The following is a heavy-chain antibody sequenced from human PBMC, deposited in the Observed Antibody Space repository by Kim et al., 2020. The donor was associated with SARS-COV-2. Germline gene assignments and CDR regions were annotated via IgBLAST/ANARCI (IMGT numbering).Heavy chain of an antibody. CDR1: GFTFSSYS. J-gene: IGHJ5*02. V-gene: IGHV3-21*01. D-gene: IGHD5-12*01. CDR2: ISSSSSYI. CDR3: ARGGYSDWFDP. Sequence: GGSLRLSCAASGFTFSSYSMNWVRQAPGQGLEWVSSISSSSSYIYYADSVKGRFTISRDNAKNSLYLQMNSLRAEDTAVYYCARGGYSDWFDPWGQGTLVTVSS.